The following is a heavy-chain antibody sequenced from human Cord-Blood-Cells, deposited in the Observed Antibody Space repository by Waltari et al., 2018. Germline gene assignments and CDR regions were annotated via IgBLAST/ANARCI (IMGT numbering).Heavy chain of an antibody. J-gene: IGHJ4*02. CDR3: ARGNVLRFLDYDY. CDR1: GYTFTGSY. V-gene: IGHV1-2*02. D-gene: IGHD3-3*01. Sequence: QVQLLQSGAEVKKPGASVKVSCKASGYTFTGSYIRRVRQAPGQGLEWMGWINPNSGGTNYAQKFQGRVTMTRDTSISTAYMELSRLRSDDTAVYYCARGNVLRFLDYDYWGQGTLVTVSS. CDR2: INPNSGGT.